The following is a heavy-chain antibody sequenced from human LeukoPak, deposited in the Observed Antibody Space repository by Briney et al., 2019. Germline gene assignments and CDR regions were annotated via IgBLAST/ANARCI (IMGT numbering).Heavy chain of an antibody. CDR1: GGSISSSSYY. J-gene: IGHJ4*02. CDR3: ARAGPPNSSSWYLGFIGEVRTYYFDY. V-gene: IGHV4-39*07. CDR2: IYYSGST. D-gene: IGHD6-13*01. Sequence: SETLSLTCTVSGGSISSSSYYWGWIRQPPGKGLEWIGSIYYSGSTYYNPSLKSRVTISVDTSKNQFSLKLSSVTAADTAVYYCARAGPPNSSSWYLGFIGEVRTYYFDYWGQGTLVTVSS.